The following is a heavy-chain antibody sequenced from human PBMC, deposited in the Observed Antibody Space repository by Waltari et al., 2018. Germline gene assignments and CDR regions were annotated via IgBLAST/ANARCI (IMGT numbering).Heavy chain of an antibody. CDR1: GYSISSGYY. CDR2: IYHSGST. Sequence: QLQLQESGPGLVKPSETLSLTCAVSGYSISSGYYWGWIRQPPGKGLEWIGSIYHSGSTYYNPSLKSRVTISVDTSKNPFSLKLSSVTAADTAVYYCARVFREVSYYYYMDVWGKGTTVTVSS. D-gene: IGHD2-21*01. V-gene: IGHV4-38-2*01. J-gene: IGHJ6*03. CDR3: ARVFREVSYYYYMDV.